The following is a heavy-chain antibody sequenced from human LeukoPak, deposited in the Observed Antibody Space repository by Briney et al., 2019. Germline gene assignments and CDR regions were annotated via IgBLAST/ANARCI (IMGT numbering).Heavy chain of an antibody. CDR1: GGSFSGYY. J-gene: IGHJ4*02. D-gene: IGHD3-3*01. CDR3: ARGGFWCGCCPLPSPPLFDY. V-gene: IGHV4-34*01. CDR2: INHSGSS. Sequence: SETLSLTCAVYGGSFSGYYWSWVRQPPGKGLEWIGEINHSGSSNYNPSLKSRVTISVDTSKNQFSLKLSSVTAADTVVYYCARGGFWCGCCPLPSPPLFDYWGQGTLVTVSS.